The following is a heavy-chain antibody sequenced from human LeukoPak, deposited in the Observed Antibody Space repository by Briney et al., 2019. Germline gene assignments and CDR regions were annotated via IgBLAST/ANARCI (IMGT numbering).Heavy chain of an antibody. Sequence: ASVTVSCMPSGYTFTIYDINWVRHATGQRREWMGWMNPNRGNTGYAQKFQGRVTITRNTSISTAYMELSSLRSEDTAVYYCARRIAASGTPLGYWGQGTLLTVSS. D-gene: IGHD6-6*01. V-gene: IGHV1-8*03. J-gene: IGHJ4*02. CDR3: ARRIAASGTPLGY. CDR2: MNPNRGNT. CDR1: GYTFTIYD.